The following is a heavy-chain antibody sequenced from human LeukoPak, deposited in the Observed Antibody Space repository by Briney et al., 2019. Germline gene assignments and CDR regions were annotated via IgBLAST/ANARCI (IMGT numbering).Heavy chain of an antibody. D-gene: IGHD6-13*01. CDR2: ISYDGSNK. V-gene: IGHV3-30*04. CDR1: GFTFSSYA. CDR3: ARDNAPGGAGRERGFDP. Sequence: GGSLRLSCAASGFTFSSYAMHWVRQAPGKGLEWVAVISYDGSNKYYADSVKGRFTISRDNSKNTLYLQMNSLRAEDTAVYYCARDNAPGGAGRERGFDPWGQGTLVTVSS. J-gene: IGHJ5*02.